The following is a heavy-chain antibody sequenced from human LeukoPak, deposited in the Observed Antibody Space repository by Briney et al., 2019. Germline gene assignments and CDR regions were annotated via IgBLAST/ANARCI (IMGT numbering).Heavy chain of an antibody. Sequence: GASVKVSCKAPGGTFGGYTISWVRQAPGQGLEWMGGIIPMLRSSTYAQRFQGRLTITTDESTTTVHMELRSLGSEDTAVYFCARELSAAAPYYMDVWGKGTTVAVSS. CDR2: IIPMLRSS. CDR3: ARELSAAAPYYMDV. D-gene: IGHD6-25*01. CDR1: GGTFGGYT. J-gene: IGHJ6*03. V-gene: IGHV1-69*16.